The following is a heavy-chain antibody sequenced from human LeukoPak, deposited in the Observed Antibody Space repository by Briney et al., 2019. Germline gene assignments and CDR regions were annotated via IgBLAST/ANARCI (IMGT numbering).Heavy chain of an antibody. Sequence: SETLSLTCTVPGGSISSYYWSWIRQPAGKGLEWIGRIYTSGSTNYNPSLKSRVTISVDKSKNQFSLKLSSVTAADTAVYYCARDAEFYYYDSSGYRPRGVYFDYWGQGTLVTVSS. CDR2: IYTSGST. J-gene: IGHJ4*02. D-gene: IGHD3-22*01. CDR1: GGSISSYY. V-gene: IGHV4-4*07. CDR3: ARDAEFYYYDSSGYRPRGVYFDY.